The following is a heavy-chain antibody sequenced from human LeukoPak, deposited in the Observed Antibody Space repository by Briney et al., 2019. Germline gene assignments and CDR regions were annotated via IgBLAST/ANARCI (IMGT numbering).Heavy chain of an antibody. D-gene: IGHD1-26*01. CDR2: ISSSSSYI. CDR3: ASDSGSLRGEFDY. V-gene: IGHV3-21*01. J-gene: IGHJ4*02. Sequence: GGSLRLSCAASGFTFSSYSMNWVRQAPGKGLEWVSSISSSSSYIYYADSVKGRFTISRDNAKNSLYLQMNSLRSEDTAVYYCASDSGSLRGEFDYWGQGTLVTVSS. CDR1: GFTFSSYS.